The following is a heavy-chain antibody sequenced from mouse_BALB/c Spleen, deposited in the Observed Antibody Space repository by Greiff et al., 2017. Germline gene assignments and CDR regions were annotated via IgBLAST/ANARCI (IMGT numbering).Heavy chain of an antibody. J-gene: IGHJ2*01. Sequence: VKLQESGPGLVQPSQSLSITCTVSGFSLTSYGVHWVRQSPGKGLEWLGVIWSGGSTDYNAAFISRLSISKDNSKSQVFFQMNSLQANDTAIYYCARKAYGHYDFDYWGQGTTLTVSS. D-gene: IGHD1-1*01. CDR2: IWSGGST. CDR1: GFSLTSYG. CDR3: ARKAYGHYDFDY. V-gene: IGHV2-2*02.